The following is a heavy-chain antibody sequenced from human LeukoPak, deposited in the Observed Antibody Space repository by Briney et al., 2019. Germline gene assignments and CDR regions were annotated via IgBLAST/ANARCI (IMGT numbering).Heavy chain of an antibody. CDR2: IYTSGST. CDR3: ARDGSSSGFRNWFDP. D-gene: IGHD6-19*01. Sequence: SETLSLTCTVSGGSISSYYWSWIRQPAGKGLEWIGRIYTSGSTNYNPSLKNRVTMSVDTSKNQFSLKLSSVTAADTAVYYCARDGSSSGFRNWFDPWGQGTLVTVSS. V-gene: IGHV4-4*07. CDR1: GGSISSYY. J-gene: IGHJ5*02.